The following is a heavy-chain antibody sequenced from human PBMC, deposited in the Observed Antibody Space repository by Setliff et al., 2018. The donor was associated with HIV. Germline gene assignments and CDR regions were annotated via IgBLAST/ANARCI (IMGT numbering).Heavy chain of an antibody. J-gene: IGHJ6*03. CDR3: ARAVIRREDRGMWTKLWSAPNHMDV. D-gene: IGHD3-10*01. CDR2: LHYGGGT. Sequence: SETLSLTCSISGGSISNYYWVWIRQSPGKGLEWIGHLHYGGGTYYNPSLESRVSISRDTSKNQFSLNLRDVTAGDTALYYCARAVIRREDRGMWTKLWSAPNHMDVWGKGITVTVSS. V-gene: IGHV4-59*01. CDR1: GGSISNYY.